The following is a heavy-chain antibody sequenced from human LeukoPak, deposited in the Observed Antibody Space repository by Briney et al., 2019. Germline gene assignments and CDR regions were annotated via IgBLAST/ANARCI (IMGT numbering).Heavy chain of an antibody. D-gene: IGHD3-16*01. CDR1: GGSISDYF. CDR2: MSTSGNT. V-gene: IGHV4-4*07. CDR3: ARANYIWGSYVY. J-gene: IGHJ4*02. Sequence: PSETLSLTCIVSGGSISDYFWSWIRQPAGKGLEWIGHMSTSGNTNYNPSLKSRVTMSRDTSKNQFSLKVNPVTAADTAVYYCARANYIWGSYVYWGQGTLVTVSS.